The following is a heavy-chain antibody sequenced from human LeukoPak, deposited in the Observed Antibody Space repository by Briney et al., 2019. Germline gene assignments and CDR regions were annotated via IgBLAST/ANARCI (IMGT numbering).Heavy chain of an antibody. CDR3: ARGVGYSTGWYYFDY. J-gene: IGHJ4*02. CDR2: ISGNEGST. CDR1: GFSFNSYT. V-gene: IGHV3-64*02. Sequence: PGGSLRLSCAASGFSFNSYTIHWLRQAPEKGLEYVSAISGNEGSTYYADSVKGRFTISRDNSKNTLYLQMGSLRAEDMGVYYCARGVGYSTGWYYFDYWGQGTLVTVSS. D-gene: IGHD6-19*01.